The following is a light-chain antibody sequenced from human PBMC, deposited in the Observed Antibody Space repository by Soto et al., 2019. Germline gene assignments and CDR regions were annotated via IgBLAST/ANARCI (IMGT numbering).Light chain of an antibody. CDR1: SSEIGGYDY. J-gene: IGLJ2*01. CDR3: SSYTSSSTGVV. CDR2: DVT. Sequence: QSALTQPASGSESPGQSITISCTGTSSEIGGYDYISWYQQHPGKVPKLIIYDVTNRPSGVSNRFSVSKSGNKASLNISGLEADDEADYYCSSYTSSSTGVVFGGGTKLTVL. V-gene: IGLV2-14*01.